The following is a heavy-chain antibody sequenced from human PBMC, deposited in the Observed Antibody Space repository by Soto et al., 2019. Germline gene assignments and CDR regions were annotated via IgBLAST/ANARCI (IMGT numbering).Heavy chain of an antibody. CDR1: GYTFTSYG. J-gene: IGHJ5*01. CDR2: ISAYNGNT. Sequence: QVQLVQSGAEVKKPGASVKVSCKASGYTFTSYGISWVRQAPGQGLEWMGWISAYNGNTNYAQKLQGRVTMTTDTSTSTAYMELRSLRSDDTAVYYCARDSRPGYCSSTSCIRNGWFDPWGQGTLVTVSS. CDR3: ARDSRPGYCSSTSCIRNGWFDP. V-gene: IGHV1-18*01. D-gene: IGHD2-2*01.